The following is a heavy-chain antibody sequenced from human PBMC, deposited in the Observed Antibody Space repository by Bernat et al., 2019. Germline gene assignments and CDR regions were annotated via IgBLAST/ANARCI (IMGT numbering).Heavy chain of an antibody. D-gene: IGHD3-10*01. J-gene: IGHJ5*02. CDR2: INPNSAGT. Sequence: QVQLVQSGAEVKKPGASVKVSCKASAYTFSGYYIHWVRQAPGQGLEWMGRINPNSAGTNYAQKFQGWVTMTRDTSSSTAYMELSRLTSDDTAVYDCARGYYGSRRTGFDPWGQGTLVTVSS. V-gene: IGHV1-2*04. CDR3: ARGYYGSRRTGFDP. CDR1: AYTFSGYY.